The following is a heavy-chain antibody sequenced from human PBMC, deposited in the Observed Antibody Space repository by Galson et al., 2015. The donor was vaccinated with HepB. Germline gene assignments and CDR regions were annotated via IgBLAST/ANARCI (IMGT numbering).Heavy chain of an antibody. CDR1: GFTFSSYV. CDR3: AKVLAVGATTYYYGMDV. J-gene: IGHJ6*02. V-gene: IGHV3-30*18. Sequence: SLRLSCAASGFTFSSYVMHWVRQAPGKGLEWVALISYDGNNKYYADSVKGRFTISRDNSKNTLYPQMNSLRAEDTAVYYCAKVLAVGATTYYYGMDVWGQGTTVTVSS. D-gene: IGHD1-26*01. CDR2: ISYDGNNK.